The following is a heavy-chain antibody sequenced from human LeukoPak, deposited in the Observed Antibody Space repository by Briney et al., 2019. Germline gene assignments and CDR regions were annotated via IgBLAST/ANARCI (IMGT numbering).Heavy chain of an antibody. CDR2: ISYDGSNK. CDR1: GFTFSSYA. Sequence: GGSLRLSCAASGFTFSSYAMHWVRQAPGKGLEWVAVISYDGSNKYYADSVKGRFTISRDNSKNTLYLQMNSLRAEDTAVYYCARDSIPRYWGQGTLVTVSS. CDR3: ARDSIPRY. D-gene: IGHD2-2*02. V-gene: IGHV3-30-3*01. J-gene: IGHJ4*02.